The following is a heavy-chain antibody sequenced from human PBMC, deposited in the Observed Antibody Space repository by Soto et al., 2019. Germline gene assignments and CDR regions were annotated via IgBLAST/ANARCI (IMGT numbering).Heavy chain of an antibody. Sequence: GESLKISCKGSGYSFTSYRISWVRQMPGKGLEWMARIDPSDSYTNYSPSFQGHVTISADKSISTAYLQWSSLKASDTVMYYCARVTIKYGMDVWGQGTTVTVSS. V-gene: IGHV5-10-1*01. CDR2: IDPSDSYT. D-gene: IGHD2-2*01. CDR3: ARVTIKYGMDV. J-gene: IGHJ6*02. CDR1: GYSFTSYR.